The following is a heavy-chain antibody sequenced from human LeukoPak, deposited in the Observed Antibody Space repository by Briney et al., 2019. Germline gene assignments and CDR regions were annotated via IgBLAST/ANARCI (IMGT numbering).Heavy chain of an antibody. CDR1: GDTFTSYA. J-gene: IGHJ6*03. CDR2: IIPIFGTA. Sequence: GASVKVSCKASGDTFTSYAISWVRQAPGQGLEWMGGIIPIFGTANYAQKFQGRVTITTDESTSTAYMELSSLRSEDTAVYYCASRGGNYVDYYYMDVWGKGTTVTVSS. D-gene: IGHD1-26*01. CDR3: ASRGGNYVDYYYMDV. V-gene: IGHV1-69*05.